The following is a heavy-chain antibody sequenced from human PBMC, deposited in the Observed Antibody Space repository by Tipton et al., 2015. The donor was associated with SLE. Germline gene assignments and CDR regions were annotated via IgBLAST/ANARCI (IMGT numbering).Heavy chain of an antibody. CDR3: AKDHTTSSAAGHWFDP. V-gene: IGHV4-39*07. Sequence: TLSLTCTVSSGSFTSNTYYWGWIRQPPGKGLEWMGSIYYSGSTYYNPSLRSRVTMTRDTSTSTFYMELSSLRSEDTALYYCAKDHTTSSAAGHWFDPWGQGTLVTVSS. D-gene: IGHD2/OR15-2a*01. CDR1: SGSFTSNTYY. CDR2: IYYSGST. J-gene: IGHJ5*02.